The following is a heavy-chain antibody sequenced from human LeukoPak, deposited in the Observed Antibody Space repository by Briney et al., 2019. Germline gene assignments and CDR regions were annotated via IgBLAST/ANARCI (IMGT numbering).Heavy chain of an antibody. CDR2: IYYSGST. CDR3: ARDQSGSGIAVAGDDYYFDY. CDR1: GGSISSYY. V-gene: IGHV4-59*12. Sequence: SETLSLTCTVFGGSISSYYWSWIRQPPGKGLEWLGYIYYSGSTNYNPSLKSRVTMSVDTSKNQFSLKLSSVTAADTAVYYCARDQSGSGIAVAGDDYYFDYWGQGTLVTVSS. J-gene: IGHJ4*02. D-gene: IGHD6-19*01.